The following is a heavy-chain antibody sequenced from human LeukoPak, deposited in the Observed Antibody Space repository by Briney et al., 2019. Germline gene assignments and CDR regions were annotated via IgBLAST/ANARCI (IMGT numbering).Heavy chain of an antibody. Sequence: GGSLRLSCAASGFTFTTYWMSWVRQLPGKGLEWVSSISSNSRYIYYADSMRGRFTISRDNAKNSLYLQMNSLKPEDTAVYYCARVAEAAAFDSWGQGTLVTVSS. J-gene: IGHJ4*02. CDR1: GFTFTTYW. CDR2: ISSNSRYI. V-gene: IGHV3-21*06. D-gene: IGHD6-13*01. CDR3: ARVAEAAAFDS.